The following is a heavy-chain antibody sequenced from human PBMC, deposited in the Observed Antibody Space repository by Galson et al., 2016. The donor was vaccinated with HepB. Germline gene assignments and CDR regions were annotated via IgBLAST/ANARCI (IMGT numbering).Heavy chain of an antibody. J-gene: IGHJ4*02. Sequence: SLRLSCAASGFSFSSYAMCWARQAPGKGLEWVSAIVDSGVTTYYADSVRGRFTISRDNSKSTLYLQMNSLRAEDTAVYYCAKDTSWVLDFWGQGNLVTVSS. CDR3: AKDTSWVLDF. CDR1: GFSFSSYA. V-gene: IGHV3-23*01. D-gene: IGHD3-16*01. CDR2: IVDSGVTT.